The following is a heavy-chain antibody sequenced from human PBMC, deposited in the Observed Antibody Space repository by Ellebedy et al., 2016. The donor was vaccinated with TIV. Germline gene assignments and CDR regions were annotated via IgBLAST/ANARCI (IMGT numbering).Heavy chain of an antibody. D-gene: IGHD4-17*01. CDR1: GGSFSGYY. CDR3: ARVAMTTVTLDAFDI. V-gene: IGHV4-34*01. CDR2: INDSGST. Sequence: SETLSLXCDIYGGSFSGYYWSWIRQPPGKGLEWIGEINDSGSTNYNPSLKSRVTILEDTSKNQFSLKLTSVIAADTAVYYCARVAMTTVTLDAFDIWGQGTMVTVSS. J-gene: IGHJ3*02.